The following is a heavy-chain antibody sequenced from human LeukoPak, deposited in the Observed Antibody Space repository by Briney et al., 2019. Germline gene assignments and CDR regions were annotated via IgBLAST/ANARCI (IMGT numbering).Heavy chain of an antibody. CDR2: IIPLFGTA. CDR1: GGTFSSYA. D-gene: IGHD2-21*02. J-gene: IGHJ4*02. CDR3: ARDLGGDRDDY. Sequence: SVKVSCKASGGTFSSYAISWVRQAPGQGLEWMGRIIPLFGTANYAQTFHGRFTIPTDESTSTAYMELSSLRSEDTAVYYCARDLGGDRDDYWGQGTLVTVSS. V-gene: IGHV1-69*05.